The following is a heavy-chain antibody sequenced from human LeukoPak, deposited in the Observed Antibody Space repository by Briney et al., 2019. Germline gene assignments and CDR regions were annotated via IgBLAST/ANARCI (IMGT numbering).Heavy chain of an antibody. CDR2: ISYDGSNK. CDR1: GFTFSSYG. J-gene: IGHJ4*02. CDR3: ARGRFVYYYDSSGYKEDYFDY. Sequence: GGSLRLSCAASGFTFSSYGMHWVRQAPGKGLEWVAVISYDGSNKYYADSVKGRFTISRDNSKNTLYLQMNSLRAEDTAVYYCARGRFVYYYDSSGYKEDYFDYWGQGTLVTVSS. V-gene: IGHV3-30*03. D-gene: IGHD3-22*01.